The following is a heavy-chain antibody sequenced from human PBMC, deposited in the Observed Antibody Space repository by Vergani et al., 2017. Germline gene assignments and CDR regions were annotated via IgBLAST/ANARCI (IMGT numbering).Heavy chain of an antibody. Sequence: QVQLQQWGAGLLKPSETLSLTCAVYGGSFSDYYMSWIRQAPGKGLEWVSYISSSGSTIYYADSVKGRFTISRDNAKNSLYLQMNSLRAEDTAVYYCARVGYDFWSGQDVWGQGTTVTVSS. CDR2: ISSSGSTI. CDR3: ARVGYDFWSGQDV. CDR1: GGSFSDYY. V-gene: IGHV3-11*01. J-gene: IGHJ6*02. D-gene: IGHD3-3*01.